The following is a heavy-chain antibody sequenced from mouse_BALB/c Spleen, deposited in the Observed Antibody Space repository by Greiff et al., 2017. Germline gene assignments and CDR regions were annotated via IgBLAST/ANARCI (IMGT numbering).Heavy chain of an antibody. Sequence: EVQLQQSGPELVKPGASVKISCKASGYSFTGYFMNWVMQSHGKSLEWIGRINPYNGDTFYNQKFKGKATLTVDKSSSTAHMELRSLASEDSAVYYCARSGSLPDYFDYWGQGTTLTVSS. V-gene: IGHV1-20*02. CDR1: GYSFTGYF. CDR2: INPYNGDT. CDR3: ARSGSLPDYFDY. D-gene: IGHD2-10*01. J-gene: IGHJ2*01.